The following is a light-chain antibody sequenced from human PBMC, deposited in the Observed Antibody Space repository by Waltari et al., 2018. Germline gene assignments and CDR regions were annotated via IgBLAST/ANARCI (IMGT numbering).Light chain of an antibody. Sequence: DIQMTQSPSAVSASVGDRVTITCRESQDISSWLAWYQQKPGEAPKLLIYAASSLQSGVPSRFRGSGSGTHFTLSISSLQPEDFATYYCQQANSFPITFGQGTTVEI. CDR1: QDISSW. CDR2: AAS. V-gene: IGKV1-12*01. J-gene: IGKJ1*01. CDR3: QQANSFPIT.